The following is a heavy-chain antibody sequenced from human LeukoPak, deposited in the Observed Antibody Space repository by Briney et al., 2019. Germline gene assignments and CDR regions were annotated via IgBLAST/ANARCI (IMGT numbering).Heavy chain of an antibody. V-gene: IGHV3-9*01. CDR2: ISWNSGSI. CDR3: AKDIAGSFDY. J-gene: IGHJ4*02. Sequence: PGRSLRLSCAASGFTFDDYAMHWVRQAPGKGLEWVSGISWNSGSIGYADSVKGRFTISRDNAKSSLYLQMNSLRAEDTALYYCAKDIAGSFDYWGQGTLVTVSS. CDR1: GFTFDDYA.